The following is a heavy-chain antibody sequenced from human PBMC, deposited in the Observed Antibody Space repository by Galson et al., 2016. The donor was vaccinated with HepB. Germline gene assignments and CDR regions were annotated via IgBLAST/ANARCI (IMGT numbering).Heavy chain of an antibody. V-gene: IGHV3-7*02. J-gene: IGHJ4*02. Sequence: SLRLSCAASGFSFSDYWMTWVRQAPGKGLEWVANIKQDGSEKYYVGSVKGRFTISRDNAKNSLYLQMNSLRAEDTAIYYCVSRRHIAADGVDWGQGILVTVS. D-gene: IGHD6-13*01. CDR3: VSRRHIAADGVD. CDR2: IKQDGSEK. CDR1: GFSFSDYW.